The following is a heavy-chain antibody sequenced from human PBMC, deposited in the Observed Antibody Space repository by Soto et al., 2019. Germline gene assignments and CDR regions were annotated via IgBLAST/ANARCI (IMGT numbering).Heavy chain of an antibody. CDR1: GFPFSTYG. V-gene: IGHV3-33*01. Sequence: QVQLVESGGGVVQPGTSLRLSCAVSGFPFSTYGFHWVRQPPGKGLEWVAVIVSDGSAKYHADSVEGRFTISRDNSKDTLYLQMNSLRAEDTAVYYCARLPQFLWFGALTSRAYYFNYWGPGTLVTVSS. J-gene: IGHJ4*02. CDR3: ARLPQFLWFGALTSRAYYFNY. D-gene: IGHD3-10*01. CDR2: IVSDGSAK.